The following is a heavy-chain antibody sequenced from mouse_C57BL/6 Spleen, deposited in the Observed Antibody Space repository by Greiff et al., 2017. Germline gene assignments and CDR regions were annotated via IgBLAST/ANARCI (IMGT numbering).Heavy chain of an antibody. D-gene: IGHD2-4*01. Sequence: VHLVESGAELVRPGASVTLSCKASGYTFTDYEMHWVKQTPVHGLEWIGAIDPETGGTAYNQKFKGKAILTADKSSSTAYMELRSLTSEDSAVYYCTRSNYDYDGDPAMDYWGQGTSVTVSS. V-gene: IGHV1-15*01. CDR3: TRSNYDYDGDPAMDY. CDR1: GYTFTDYE. J-gene: IGHJ4*01. CDR2: IDPETGGT.